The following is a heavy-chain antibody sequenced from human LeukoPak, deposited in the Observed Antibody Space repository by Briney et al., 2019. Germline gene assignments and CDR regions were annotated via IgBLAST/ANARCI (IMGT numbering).Heavy chain of an antibody. D-gene: IGHD6-13*01. CDR3: ARSRAAAATIYS. CDR1: GSRFTSYW. J-gene: IGHJ4*02. Sequence: GGSLKISCQGSGSRFTSYWIGWVRQLPGKGLEWMGIIYPFHCVTRYPPSFQRQVTISADQSISTASLQCSSLKASDPAMYYCARSRAAAATIYSCGQGTLLTLSS. CDR2: IYPFHCVT. V-gene: IGHV5-51*01.